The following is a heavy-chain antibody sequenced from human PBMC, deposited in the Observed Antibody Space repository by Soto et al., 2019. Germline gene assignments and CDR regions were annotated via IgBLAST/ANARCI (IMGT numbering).Heavy chain of an antibody. V-gene: IGHV1-2*02. D-gene: IGHD6-13*01. Sequence: ASVKVSCKVSGYTFTGYYMHWVRQAPGQGLEWMGWINPNSGGTNYAQTFQGRVTMTRDTSISTAYMELSRLRSDDTAVYYCARDARDSSSWSYWGQGTLVTVSS. CDR2: INPNSGGT. CDR3: ARDARDSSSWSY. CDR1: GYTFTGYY. J-gene: IGHJ4*02.